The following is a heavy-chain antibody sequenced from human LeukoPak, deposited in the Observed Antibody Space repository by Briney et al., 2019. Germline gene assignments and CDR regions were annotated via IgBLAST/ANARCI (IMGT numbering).Heavy chain of an antibody. J-gene: IGHJ6*03. V-gene: IGHV3-21*01. CDR1: RFTFRTYA. Sequence: GGSLRLSCAASRFTFRTYAMSWVRQAPGKGLEWVSSISSGTSFIYYADSVKGRFTISRDNAKNSLYLQMNSLRAEDTAVYYCARGTTALMDVWGKGTTVTVSS. D-gene: IGHD2-21*02. CDR2: ISSGTSFI. CDR3: ARGTTALMDV.